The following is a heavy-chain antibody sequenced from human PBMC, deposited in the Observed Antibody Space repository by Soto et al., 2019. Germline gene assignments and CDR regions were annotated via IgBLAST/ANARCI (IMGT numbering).Heavy chain of an antibody. D-gene: IGHD1-20*01. CDR1: GYSFTSYW. V-gene: IGHV5-10-1*04. CDR2: IDPSESYT. Sequence: GESMKISCQGSGYSFTSYWISWVRQMHGKGLEWMGRIDPSESYTNYSPSFQGQVTISADKSISTAYLQWSSLMASDTAMYYCARFLTGTALWGQGTLVTVSS. CDR3: ARFLTGTAL. J-gene: IGHJ4*02.